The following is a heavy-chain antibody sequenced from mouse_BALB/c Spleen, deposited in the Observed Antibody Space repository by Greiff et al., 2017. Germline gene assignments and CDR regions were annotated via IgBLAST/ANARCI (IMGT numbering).Heavy chain of an antibody. V-gene: IGHV1-80*01. J-gene: IGHJ4*01. CDR3: ARSGKDRYYAMDY. CDR2: IYPGDGDT. D-gene: IGHD2-1*01. Sequence: VQLVESGAELVRPGSSVKISCKASGYAFSSYWMNWVKQRPGQGLEWIGQIYPGDGDTNYNGKFKGKATLTADKSSSTAYMQLSSLTSEDSAVYFCARSGKDRYYAMDYWGQGTSVTVSS. CDR1: GYAFSSYW.